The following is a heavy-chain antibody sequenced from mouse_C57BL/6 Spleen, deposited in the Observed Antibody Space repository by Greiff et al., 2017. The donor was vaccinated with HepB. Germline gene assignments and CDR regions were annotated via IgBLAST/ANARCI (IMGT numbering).Heavy chain of an antibody. V-gene: IGHV1-61*01. CDR2: IYPSDSET. J-gene: IGHJ2*01. Sequence: VKLQQPGAELVRPGSSVKLSCKASGYTFTSYWMDWVKQRPGQGLEWIGNIYPSDSETHYNQKFKDKATLTVDKSSSTAYMQLSSLTSEDSAVYYCARLPTYYSNYLYYFDYWGQGTTLTVSS. CDR1: GYTFTSYW. D-gene: IGHD2-5*01. CDR3: ARLPTYYSNYLYYFDY.